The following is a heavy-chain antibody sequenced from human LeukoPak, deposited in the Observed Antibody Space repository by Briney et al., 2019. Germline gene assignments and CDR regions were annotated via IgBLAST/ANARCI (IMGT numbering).Heavy chain of an antibody. CDR2: ISSEGSMK. J-gene: IGHJ4*02. V-gene: IGHV3-30-3*01. CDR3: ASGNVIIVATIHDH. Sequence: PGGSLRLSCAASGFTFSSYGMHWVRQAPGKGLEWVAVISSEGSMKDYADSVKGRFTVSRDNSKNTLYLQMSSLRADDTALYYCASGNVIIVATIHDHWGQGTLVTVSS. CDR1: GFTFSSYG. D-gene: IGHD5-12*01.